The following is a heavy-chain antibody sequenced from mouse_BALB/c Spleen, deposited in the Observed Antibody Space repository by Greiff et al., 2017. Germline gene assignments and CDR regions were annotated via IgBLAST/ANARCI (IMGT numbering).Heavy chain of an antibody. V-gene: IGHV3-2*02. CDR3: TRAALLRLPDYYAMDY. D-gene: IGHD1-2*01. J-gene: IGHJ4*01. CDR1: GYSITSYYA. CDR2: RSYSGST. Sequence: EVKLEESGPGLVKPSQSLSLTCTVTGYSITSYYARNWIRQSPGNLLEWKGYRSYSGSTSYNPSLKSRISITRDTSKNQFFLQLNSVTTEDTATYYCTRAALLRLPDYYAMDYWGQGTSVTVSS.